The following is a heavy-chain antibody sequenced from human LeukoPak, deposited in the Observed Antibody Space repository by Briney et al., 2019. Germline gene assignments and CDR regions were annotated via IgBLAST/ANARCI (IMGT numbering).Heavy chain of an antibody. CDR2: ISYDGSNK. D-gene: IGHD4-17*01. Sequence: HPGRSLRLSCAASGFTFSSYGMHWVRQAPGKGLEWVAVISYDGSNKYYADSVKGRFTISRDNSKNTLYLQMNSLRAEDTAVYYCAGGDYYFDYWDQGTLVTVSS. V-gene: IGHV3-30*03. J-gene: IGHJ4*02. CDR1: GFTFSSYG. CDR3: AGGDYYFDY.